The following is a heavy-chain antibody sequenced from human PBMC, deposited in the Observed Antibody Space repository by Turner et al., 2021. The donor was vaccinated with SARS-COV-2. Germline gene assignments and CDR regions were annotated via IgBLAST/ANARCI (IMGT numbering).Heavy chain of an antibody. CDR1: GFIFSSYG. CDR2: ILNDGSNK. CDR3: ARAHYYGSGRGACDI. Sequence: QVQLVESGGGVVQPGRSLRRSCAASGFIFSSYGMHWVRQGPRKGREWVAVILNDGSNKYYADYVKGRFTISRDNSKNTLYLQMNSLRAEDTAVYYCARAHYYGSGRGACDIWGQGTMVTISS. V-gene: IGHV3-33*01. D-gene: IGHD3-10*01. J-gene: IGHJ3*02.